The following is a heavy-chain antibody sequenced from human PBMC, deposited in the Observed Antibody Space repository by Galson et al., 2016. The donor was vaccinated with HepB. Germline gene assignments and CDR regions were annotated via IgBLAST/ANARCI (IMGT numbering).Heavy chain of an antibody. V-gene: IGHV3-7*01. Sequence: SLRLSCAAAGFTFSDCWMTWVRQAPGEGLEWVANIRQDGGEMYYVDSVKGRFTISRDNAKNSLYLQMDSLRAEDTAVYYCARDKVLEWESSPFDYWGQGTRVTVSS. D-gene: IGHD1-26*01. CDR3: ARDKVLEWESSPFDY. CDR2: IRQDGGEM. CDR1: GFTFSDCW. J-gene: IGHJ4*02.